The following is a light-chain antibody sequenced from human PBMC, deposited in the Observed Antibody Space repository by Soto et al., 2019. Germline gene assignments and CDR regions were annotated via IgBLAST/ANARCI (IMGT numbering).Light chain of an antibody. CDR1: QSVTTN. J-gene: IGKJ1*01. Sequence: DIVMTQSPATLSVSPGERATLSCRASQSVTTNLAWYQQTPAQAPRLLIYDASTRATGIPARFSGSGSGTEFTLTIGSLQSEDFAIYYCQQYNNWPRTFGQGTKVDIK. CDR2: DAS. V-gene: IGKV3-15*01. CDR3: QQYNNWPRT.